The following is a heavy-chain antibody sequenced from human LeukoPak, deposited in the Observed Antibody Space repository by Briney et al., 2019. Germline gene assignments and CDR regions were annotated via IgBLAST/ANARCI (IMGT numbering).Heavy chain of an antibody. CDR3: ARSRDPPYSRCIDY. V-gene: IGHV3-48*02. J-gene: IGHJ4*02. Sequence: GGSLRLSCAASGFAFSGYSMSWVRQAPGKGLEWGSYHRGSSGAIYYADSVRGRFTTSRDNAKDSLYLQMNSLRDEDTAVYYCARSRDPPYSRCIDYWGQGTLVAVSS. D-gene: IGHD6-13*01. CDR2: HRGSSGAI. CDR1: GFAFSGYS.